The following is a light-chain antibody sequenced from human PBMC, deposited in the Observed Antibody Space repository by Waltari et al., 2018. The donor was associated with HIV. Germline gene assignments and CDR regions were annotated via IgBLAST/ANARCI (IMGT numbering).Light chain of an antibody. Sequence: QSALTQPASVSGSPGQSITISCTGTSTDVGSYNLVSWYQQHPGKAPKLIIYEASKRPSGVSNRFSGSKSGNTASLTISGLQAEDEADYYCGTWDSSLSVWVFGGGTNLTVL. CDR1: STDVGSYNL. V-gene: IGLV2-23*01. CDR3: GTWDSSLSVWV. CDR2: EAS. J-gene: IGLJ3*02.